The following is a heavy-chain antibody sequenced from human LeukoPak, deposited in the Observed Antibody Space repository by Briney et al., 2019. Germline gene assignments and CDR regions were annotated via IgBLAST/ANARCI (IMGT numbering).Heavy chain of an antibody. D-gene: IGHD6-19*01. J-gene: IGHJ4*02. CDR2: ISYDGSNK. CDR1: GFTFSSYA. CDR3: AREIDPVGSGWYGGGDY. V-gene: IGHV3-30*04. Sequence: GRSLRLSCAASGFTFSSYAMHWVRQAPGKGLEWVAVISYDGSNKYYADSVKGRFTISRDNSKNTLYLQMNSLRAEDTAVYYCAREIDPVGSGWYGGGDYWGQGTLVTVSS.